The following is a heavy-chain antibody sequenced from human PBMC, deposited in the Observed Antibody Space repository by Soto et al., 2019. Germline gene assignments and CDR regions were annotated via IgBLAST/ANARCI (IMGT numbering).Heavy chain of an antibody. CDR1: GGSFSGYC. CDR2: INHSGST. V-gene: IGHV4-34*01. Sequence: SETLSLTCAVYGGSFSGYCWSCIRQHPGKGLEWIGEINHSGSTYYNPSLKSRVTISVDTSKNQFSLKLSSVTAADTAVYFCARRGSSGWYENFDYWGQGTLVTVSS. J-gene: IGHJ4*02. CDR3: ARRGSSGWYENFDY. D-gene: IGHD6-19*01.